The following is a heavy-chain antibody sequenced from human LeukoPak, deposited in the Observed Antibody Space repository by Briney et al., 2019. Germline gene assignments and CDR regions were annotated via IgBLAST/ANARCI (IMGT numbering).Heavy chain of an antibody. J-gene: IGHJ4*02. CDR2: IYPGDSDT. CDR3: ARGGANDYVWGIYLFFDY. Sequence: GESLKISCKGSGYSFTSYWIGWVRQMPGKGLEWMGIIYPGDSDTKYSPSFQGQVTISADKSISTAYLQWSSLKASDTAMYYCARGGANDYVWGIYLFFDYWAQGPLVPVPS. CDR1: GYSFTSYW. V-gene: IGHV5-51*01. D-gene: IGHD3-16*02.